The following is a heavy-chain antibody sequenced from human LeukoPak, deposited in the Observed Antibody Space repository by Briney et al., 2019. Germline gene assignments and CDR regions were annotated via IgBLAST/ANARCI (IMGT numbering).Heavy chain of an antibody. CDR3: ARDLQWLAQLSYGMDV. J-gene: IGHJ6*02. CDR1: GFTVSSNY. CDR2: IYSGGST. Sequence: QSGGSLRLSCAASGFTVSSNYMSWVRQAPGKGLEWVSVIYSGGSTYYADSVKGRFTISRHNSKNTLYLQMNSLRAEDTAVYYCARDLQWLAQLSYGMDVWGQGTTVTVSS. D-gene: IGHD6-19*01. V-gene: IGHV3-53*01.